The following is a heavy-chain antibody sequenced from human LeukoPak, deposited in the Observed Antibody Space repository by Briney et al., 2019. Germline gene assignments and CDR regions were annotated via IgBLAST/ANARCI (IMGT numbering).Heavy chain of an antibody. V-gene: IGHV3-23*01. J-gene: IGHJ4*02. CDR3: AKALSRIAVAGTTDY. CDR2: ISSRGDDT. D-gene: IGHD6-19*01. CDR1: GFTFSTLA. Sequence: GGSLRLSCTASGFTFSTLAMSWVRQAPGKGLEWVSSISSRGDDTSYADSVKGRFTISRDNSKNTLYLQLNSLRVDDAAIYYCAKALSRIAVAGTTDYWGQGTLVTVSS.